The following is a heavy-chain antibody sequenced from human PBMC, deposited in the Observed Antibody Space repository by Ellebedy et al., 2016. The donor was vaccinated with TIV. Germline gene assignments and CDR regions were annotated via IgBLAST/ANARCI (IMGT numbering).Heavy chain of an antibody. CDR3: ARGGYSSSWYFSMGPYYYYGMDV. V-gene: IGHV1-2*04. CDR2: INPNSGGT. J-gene: IGHJ6*02. CDR1: GYTFTGYY. Sequence: ASVKVSXXASGYTFTGYYMHWVRQAPGQGLEWMGWINPNSGGTNYAQKFQGWVTMTRDTSISTAYMELSRLRSDDTAVYYCARGGYSSSWYFSMGPYYYYGMDVWGQGTTVTVSS. D-gene: IGHD6-13*01.